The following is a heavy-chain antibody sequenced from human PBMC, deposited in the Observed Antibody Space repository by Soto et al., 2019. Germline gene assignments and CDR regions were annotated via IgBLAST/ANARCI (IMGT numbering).Heavy chain of an antibody. CDR2: INAGYGNT. Sequence: QVHLVQSGAEVRKPGASVKVSCKASGYTFSSYAMHWVRQAPGQRLEWMGWINAGYGNTKSSQKFQDRVTISRDTSASTADMELTSLRSGDTAVYYWARDTVDGTFDCLGQGTLVTVS. CDR3: ARDTVDGTFDC. D-gene: IGHD1-1*01. V-gene: IGHV1-3*01. CDR1: GYTFSSYA. J-gene: IGHJ4*02.